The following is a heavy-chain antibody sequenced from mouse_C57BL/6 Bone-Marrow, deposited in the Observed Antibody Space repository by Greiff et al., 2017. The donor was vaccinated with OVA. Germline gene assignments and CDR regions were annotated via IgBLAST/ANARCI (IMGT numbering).Heavy chain of an antibody. V-gene: IGHV5-6*01. CDR1: GFTFSSYG. J-gene: IGHJ3*01. D-gene: IGHD2-3*01. CDR2: ISSGGSYT. Sequence: EVQGVESGGDLVKPGGSLKLSCAASGFTFSSYGMSWVRQTPDKRLEWVATISSGGSYTYYPDSVKGRFTISRDNAKNTLYLQMSSLKSEDTAMYYCARHGGYYVGFAYWGQGTLVTVSA. CDR3: ARHGGYYVGFAY.